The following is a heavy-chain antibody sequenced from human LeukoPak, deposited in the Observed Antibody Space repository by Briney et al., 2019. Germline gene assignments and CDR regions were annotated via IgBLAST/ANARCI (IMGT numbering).Heavy chain of an antibody. V-gene: IGHV4-59*01. CDR2: IYYSGST. J-gene: IGHJ4*02. Sequence: SETLSLTCTVSGGSISSYYWSWIRQPPGKGLEWIGYIYYSGSTNYNPSLKSRVTISVDTSKNQFSLKLSSVTAADTAVYYCARGGLVQPKPDFDYWGQGTLVTVSS. D-gene: IGHD3-16*01. CDR3: ARGGLVQPKPDFDY. CDR1: GGSISSYY.